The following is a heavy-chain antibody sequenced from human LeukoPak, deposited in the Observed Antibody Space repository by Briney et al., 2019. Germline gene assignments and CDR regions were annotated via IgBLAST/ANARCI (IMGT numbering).Heavy chain of an antibody. CDR2: INPNSGGT. CDR1: GYTFTGYY. V-gene: IGHV1-2*02. J-gene: IGHJ3*02. Sequence: ASVKVSCKASGYTFTGYYMHWVRQAPGQGLEWMGWINPNSGGTNYAQKFQGRVTMTRDTSISTAYMELSRLRSDDTAVYYCARECSGYDQNAFDIWGQGTMVTVSS. CDR3: ARECSGYDQNAFDI. D-gene: IGHD5-12*01.